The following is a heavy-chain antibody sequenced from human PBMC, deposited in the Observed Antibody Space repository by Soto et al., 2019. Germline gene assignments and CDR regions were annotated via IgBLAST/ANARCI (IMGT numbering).Heavy chain of an antibody. CDR1: GFTFSNYA. Sequence: EVQLWEFGGGLVQPGGTLRLSCAASGFTFSNYAMNWVRQAPGKGLEWVSVISHNGASTYSADSVKGRFTTSRDNSKHALYLQMHSLRAEDTAVYYCAKGKYSSGWYGRADVFDIWGQGTVVTVSS. J-gene: IGHJ3*02. CDR2: ISHNGAST. V-gene: IGHV3-23*01. D-gene: IGHD6-19*01. CDR3: AKGKYSSGWYGRADVFDI.